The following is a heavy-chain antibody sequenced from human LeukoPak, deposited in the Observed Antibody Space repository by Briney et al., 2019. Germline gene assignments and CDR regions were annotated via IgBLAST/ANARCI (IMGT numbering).Heavy chain of an antibody. J-gene: IGHJ4*02. CDR1: GGSISSGGYY. CDR3: ARVEAAAGTGVFDY. D-gene: IGHD6-13*01. V-gene: IGHV4-61*08. CDR2: IYYSGST. Sequence: SQTLSLTCTVSGGSISSGGYYWTWIRQPPGKGLEWIGYIYYSGSTNYNPSLKSRVTISVDTSKNQFSLKLSSVTAADTAVYYCARVEAAAGTGVFDYRGQGTLVTVSS.